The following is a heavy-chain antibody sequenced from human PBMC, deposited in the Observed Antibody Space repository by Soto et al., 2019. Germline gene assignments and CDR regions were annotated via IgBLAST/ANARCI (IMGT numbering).Heavy chain of an antibody. CDR3: ASDRGSRSTDTYFYYGMDV. Sequence: GASIEVSFQASGGTFSSYSISWVRQAPGQGLVCMGVFNPIFGTANYVQKFQGRVRITADESTCMAFRELSTLRSEVTSVYYCASDRGSRSTDTYFYYGMDVWGKGTTVTVSS. CDR1: GGTFSSYS. CDR2: FNPIFGTA. V-gene: IGHV1-69*01. J-gene: IGHJ6*04. D-gene: IGHD3-10*01.